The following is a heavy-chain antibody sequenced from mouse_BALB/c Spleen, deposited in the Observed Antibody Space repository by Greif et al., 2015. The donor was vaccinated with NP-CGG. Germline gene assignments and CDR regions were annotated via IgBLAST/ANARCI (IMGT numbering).Heavy chain of an antibody. D-gene: IGHD1-2*01. V-gene: IGHV1-7*01. CDR2: INPSTGYT. CDR3: ARGTTATGYAMDY. Sequence: VQLQQSGAELAKPGASVKMSCKASGYTFTSYWMHWVKQRPGQGLEWIGYINPSTGYTEYNQKFKDKATLTADKSSSTAYMQLSSLTSEDSAVYYCARGTTATGYAMDYWGQGTSVTVSS. J-gene: IGHJ4*01. CDR1: GYTFTSYW.